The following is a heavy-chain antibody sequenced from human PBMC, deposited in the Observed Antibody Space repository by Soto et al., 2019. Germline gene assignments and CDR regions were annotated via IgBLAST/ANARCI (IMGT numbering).Heavy chain of an antibody. V-gene: IGHV3-64*01. Sequence: GGSLRLSCAASGFSFSNAWINWVRQVPGKGLEWVGRIKSNGGSTYYANSVKGRFTISRDNSKNTLYLQMGSLRAEDMAVYYCARDYQVRGVMKFAYKHYYYLAVWGKGTTVTVSS. CDR2: IKSNGGST. CDR3: ARDYQVRGVMKFAYKHYYYLAV. D-gene: IGHD3-10*01. CDR1: GFSFSNAW. J-gene: IGHJ6*03.